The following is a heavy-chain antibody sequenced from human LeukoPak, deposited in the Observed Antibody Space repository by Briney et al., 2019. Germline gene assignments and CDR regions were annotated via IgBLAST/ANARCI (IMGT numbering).Heavy chain of an antibody. D-gene: IGHD2-15*01. Sequence: KSSETLSLTCTVSSGSTISYYWSWIRQPPGKGLEYIGYIYYGGRPNNNPSLKSRVTISLNMSKNQFSLKLTSVTAADTAVYYCASLNIGWWTHDYWGQGNLVTVSS. CDR1: SGSTISYY. V-gene: IGHV4-59*12. CDR2: IYYGGRP. CDR3: ASLNIGWWTHDY. J-gene: IGHJ4*02.